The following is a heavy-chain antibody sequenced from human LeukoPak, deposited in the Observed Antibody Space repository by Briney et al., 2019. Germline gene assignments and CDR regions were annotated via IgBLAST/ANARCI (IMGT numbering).Heavy chain of an antibody. Sequence: GGSLRLSCVASGFSFNNNRMTSVRPAPGKGLEWVANTKQDGSVKQSVHSVKGRFAISRDNANKSLYVQINTLRAEDTAVYDCVRGPHIAATSFWGQGTLVTVSS. CDR2: TKQDGSVK. J-gene: IGHJ4*02. CDR3: VRGPHIAATSF. V-gene: IGHV3-7*03. CDR1: GFSFNNNR. D-gene: IGHD6-25*01.